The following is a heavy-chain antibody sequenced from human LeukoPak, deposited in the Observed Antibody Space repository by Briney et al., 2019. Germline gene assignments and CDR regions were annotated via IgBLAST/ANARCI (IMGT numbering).Heavy chain of an antibody. CDR2: ISGSGGST. CDR1: GFTFSSYA. D-gene: IGHD3-16*02. CDR3: AKIQLRLGELSSTQDDY. J-gene: IGHJ4*02. V-gene: IGHV3-23*01. Sequence: GGSLRLSCAASGFTFSSYAMSWVRQAPGKGLEWVSAISGSGGSTYYADSVKGRFTISRDNSKNTLYLQMNSLRAEDTAVYYCAKIQLRLGELSSTQDDYWGQGTLVTVSS.